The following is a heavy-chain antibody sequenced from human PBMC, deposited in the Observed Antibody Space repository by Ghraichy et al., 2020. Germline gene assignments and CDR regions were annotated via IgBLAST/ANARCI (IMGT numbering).Heavy chain of an antibody. Sequence: ASVKVSCKASGYTFTSYGISWVRQAPGQGLEWMGWISAYNGNTNYAQKLQGRVTMTTDTSTSTAYMELRSLRSDDTAVYYCASPNSSSSLDYYYGMDVWGQGTTVTVSS. J-gene: IGHJ6*02. V-gene: IGHV1-18*01. CDR3: ASPNSSSSLDYYYGMDV. CDR2: ISAYNGNT. CDR1: GYTFTSYG. D-gene: IGHD6-6*01.